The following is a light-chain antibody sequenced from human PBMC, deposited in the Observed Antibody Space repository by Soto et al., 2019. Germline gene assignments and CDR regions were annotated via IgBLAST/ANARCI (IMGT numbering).Light chain of an antibody. CDR1: QSVGSSY. V-gene: IGKV3-20*01. CDR3: QQYDSPIWT. J-gene: IGKJ1*01. CDR2: STS. Sequence: EHVLTQSPGTLSLSPGERATLSCRASQSVGSSYLAWYQQKPGQAPRLRIYSTSSRATDIPDMFSGSGSGTDFTLTISRLEPEEFAVYYWQQYDSPIWTGGQGTKVEIK.